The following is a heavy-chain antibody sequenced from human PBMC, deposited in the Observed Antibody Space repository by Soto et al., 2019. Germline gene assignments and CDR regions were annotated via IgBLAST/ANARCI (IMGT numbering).Heavy chain of an antibody. CDR1: GFTFSNAW. CDR2: IKSKTDGGTT. V-gene: IGHV3-15*07. D-gene: IGHD3-16*02. J-gene: IGHJ4*01. Sequence: EVQLVESGGGFVKPGGSLRLSCAASGFTFSNAWINWVRQAPGKGLEWVGRIKSKTDGGTTDFAASVKDRFAISSDDSKNMVYLQMNSLKPEDTAVYYCTTDSYMTIVIIRCDYWGHGNLVTVSS. CDR3: TTDSYMTIVIIRCDY.